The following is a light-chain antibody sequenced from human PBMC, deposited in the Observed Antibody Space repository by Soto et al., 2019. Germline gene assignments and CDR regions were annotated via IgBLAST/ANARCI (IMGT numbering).Light chain of an antibody. V-gene: IGLV1-47*01. CDR1: SSNIGSKY. CDR2: KNN. CDR3: AAWDDRQSGYWV. J-gene: IGLJ3*02. Sequence: QSVLTQPPSASGTPGQRVTISCSGSSSNIGSKYVYWYQQLPGTAPKLLISKNNQRPSGVPDRFSGSKSGTSASLAISGLRSEDEADYYCAAWDDRQSGYWVFGGGTKLTVL.